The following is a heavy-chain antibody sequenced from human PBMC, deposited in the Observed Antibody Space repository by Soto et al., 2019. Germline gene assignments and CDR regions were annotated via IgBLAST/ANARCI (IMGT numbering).Heavy chain of an antibody. CDR2: IIPILGIA. J-gene: IGHJ6*03. Sequence: QVQLVQSGAEVKKPGSSVKVSCKASGGTFSSYTISWERQAPGQGIEWMGRIIPILGIANYAQKFQGRVTITADKSTSTAYMELSSLRSEDTAVYYCARVPYNWNDRGYYYYMDVWGKGTTVTVSS. CDR1: GGTFSSYT. CDR3: ARVPYNWNDRGYYYYMDV. D-gene: IGHD1-20*01. V-gene: IGHV1-69*02.